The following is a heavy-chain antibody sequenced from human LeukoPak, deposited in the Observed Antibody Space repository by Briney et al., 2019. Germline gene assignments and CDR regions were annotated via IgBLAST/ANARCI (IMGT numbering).Heavy chain of an antibody. V-gene: IGHV3-64*02. Sequence: GGSLRLSCAASGFTFSSHAMHWVRQAPGKGLEFVSAISSYGSSTYYADSVKGRFTISRDNSKNTLHLQMGSLRTEDMAVYYCARGGSSGWFYFDYWGQGILVTVSS. CDR3: ARGGSSGWFYFDY. D-gene: IGHD6-19*01. CDR1: GFTFSSHA. J-gene: IGHJ4*02. CDR2: ISSYGSST.